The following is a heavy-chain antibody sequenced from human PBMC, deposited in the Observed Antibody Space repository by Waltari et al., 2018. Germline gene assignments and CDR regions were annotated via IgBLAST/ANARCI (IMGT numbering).Heavy chain of an antibody. Sequence: QVQLFKSGAEVKKPGASVKVSCKVSGYTLTELSMHWVRQPPGKGLEWMGGFDPEDGETIYAQKFQGRVTMTEDTSTDTAYMELSSLRSEDTAVYYCATDLGILTAHAWFDPWGQGTLVTVSS. J-gene: IGHJ5*02. CDR2: FDPEDGET. CDR3: ATDLGILTAHAWFDP. V-gene: IGHV1-24*01. CDR1: GYTLTELS. D-gene: IGHD3-9*01.